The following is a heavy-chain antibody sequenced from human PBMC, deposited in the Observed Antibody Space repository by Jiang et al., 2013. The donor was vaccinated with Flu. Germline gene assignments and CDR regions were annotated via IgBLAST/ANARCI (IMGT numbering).Heavy chain of an antibody. Sequence: ETLSLTCTVSGGSISSYYWSWIRQPPGKGLEWIGYIYYSGSTNYNPSLKSRVTISVDTSKNQFSLKLSSVTAADTAVYYCARQEVVTANDAFDIWGQGTMVTVSS. V-gene: IGHV4-59*08. CDR3: ARQEVVTANDAFDI. J-gene: IGHJ3*02. D-gene: IGHD2-21*02. CDR2: IYYSGST. CDR1: GGSISSYY.